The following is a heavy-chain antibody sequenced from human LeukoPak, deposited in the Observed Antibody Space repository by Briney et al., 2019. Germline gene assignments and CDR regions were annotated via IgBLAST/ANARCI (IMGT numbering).Heavy chain of an antibody. CDR3: TKDREVVTPIEGVFDY. CDR2: ISWSSGRI. V-gene: IGHV3-9*01. D-gene: IGHD2-21*02. Sequence: GGSLRLSCAASGFMFDDYAMHWVRQAPGKGLEWVSGISWSSGRIGYADSVKGRFTISRDNAKNSLYLQMNSLRAEDTALYYCTKDREVVTPIEGVFDYWGQGTLVTVSS. CDR1: GFMFDDYA. J-gene: IGHJ4*02.